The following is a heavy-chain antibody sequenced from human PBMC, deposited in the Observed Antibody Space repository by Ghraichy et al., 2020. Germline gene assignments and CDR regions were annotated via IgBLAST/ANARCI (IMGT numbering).Heavy chain of an antibody. J-gene: IGHJ3*02. CDR2: IYYSGGT. V-gene: IGHV4-39*01. Sequence: SETLSLTCTVSGGSISSSSYYWGWIRQPPGKGLEWIGSIYYSGGTYYNPSLKSRVTISVDTSKNQFSLKLSSVTAADTAVYYCARHVEGSAYYDILTGYYFPRHEKGGDAFDIWGQGTMVTVSS. CDR3: ARHVEGSAYYDILTGYYFPRHEKGGDAFDI. CDR1: GGSISSSSYY. D-gene: IGHD3-9*01.